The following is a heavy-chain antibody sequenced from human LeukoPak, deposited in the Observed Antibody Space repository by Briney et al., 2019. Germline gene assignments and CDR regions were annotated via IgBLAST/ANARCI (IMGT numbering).Heavy chain of an antibody. V-gene: IGHV3-64D*06. Sequence: GGSLRLSCSASGFTFSSSVMHWVRQAPGKGLEYVSAITTNGRRTYYADSVKGRFTISRDNSKNTLYLQMSSLRVEDAAVYYCVSSRDGFNSPFDYWGQGTLVTVSS. CDR2: ITTNGRRT. D-gene: IGHD5-24*01. CDR1: GFTFSSSV. J-gene: IGHJ4*02. CDR3: VSSRDGFNSPFDY.